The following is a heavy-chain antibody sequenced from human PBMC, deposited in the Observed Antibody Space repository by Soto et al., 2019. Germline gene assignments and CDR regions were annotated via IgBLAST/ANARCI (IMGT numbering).Heavy chain of an antibody. CDR3: ARDRMVRGIPFDP. V-gene: IGHV3-21*01. CDR2: ISSSIIYI. D-gene: IGHD3-10*01. Sequence: GSLRLSCAASGFTFSSYSMNWVRQAPGKGLEWVSSISSSIIYIYYADSVKGRFTISRDNAKNSLYLQMNSLRAEDTAVYYCARDRMVRGIPFDPWGQGTLVTVSS. J-gene: IGHJ5*02. CDR1: GFTFSSYS.